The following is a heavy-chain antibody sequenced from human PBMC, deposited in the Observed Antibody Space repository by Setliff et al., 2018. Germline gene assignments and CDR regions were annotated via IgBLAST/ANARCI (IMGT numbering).Heavy chain of an antibody. V-gene: IGHV1-18*01. CDR1: GYTFTSYA. D-gene: IGHD2-2*01. CDR3: ARGPPDFVVVPAAAKFDY. Sequence: ASVKVSCKASGYTFTSYAVNWVRQAPGQGLEWMGWNSVYAREFQGRVTMTIDTPTSTAYMELRSLRSDDTAVYYCARGPPDFVVVPAAAKFDYWGPGTLVTVSS. J-gene: IGHJ4*02. CDR2: NSV.